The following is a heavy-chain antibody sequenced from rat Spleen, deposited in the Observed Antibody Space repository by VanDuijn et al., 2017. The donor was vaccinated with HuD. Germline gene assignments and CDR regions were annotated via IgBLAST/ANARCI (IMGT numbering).Heavy chain of an antibody. CDR2: ISYDGSST. CDR1: GFTFSDYA. CDR3: ARHGMTGIPTGWFAY. J-gene: IGHJ3*01. Sequence: EVQLVESGGGLVQPGRSLKLSCAASGFTFSDYAMAWVRQAPKKGLEWVATISYDGSSTYYRDSVKGRFTISRDNAKSTLYLQMDSLRSEDTATYYCARHGMTGIPTGWFAYWGQGTLVTVSS. V-gene: IGHV5-17*01. D-gene: IGHD1-4*01.